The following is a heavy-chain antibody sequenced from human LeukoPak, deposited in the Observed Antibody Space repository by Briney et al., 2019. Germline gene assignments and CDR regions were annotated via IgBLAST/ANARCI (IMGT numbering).Heavy chain of an antibody. Sequence: GGSLRLSCAASGFTFSSYAMSWVRQAPGKGLQWVASMKGDGSYIYYADSVKGRFTISRDNAKNSLYLQMNSLRAEDDTAVYYCARGFGSSIPYSYYYYLDVWGKGTTVTVSS. CDR3: ARGFGSSIPYSYYYYLDV. J-gene: IGHJ6*03. CDR1: GFTFSSYA. V-gene: IGHV3-7*01. CDR2: MKGDGSYI. D-gene: IGHD6-6*01.